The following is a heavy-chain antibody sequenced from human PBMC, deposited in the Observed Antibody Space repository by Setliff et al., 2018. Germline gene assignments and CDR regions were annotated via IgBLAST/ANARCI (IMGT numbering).Heavy chain of an antibody. J-gene: IGHJ4*02. CDR2: IYHSGST. CDR3: ASQGLTIPGDLFDY. D-gene: IGHD2-2*02. CDR1: GGSISSGYY. Sequence: PSETLSLTCTVSGGSISSGYYWGWIRQPPGKGLEWIGSIYHSGSTYYNPSLKSRVTISVDTSKNQFSLKLSSVTAADTAVYYCASQGLTIPGDLFDYWGQGTLVTVSS. V-gene: IGHV4-38-2*02.